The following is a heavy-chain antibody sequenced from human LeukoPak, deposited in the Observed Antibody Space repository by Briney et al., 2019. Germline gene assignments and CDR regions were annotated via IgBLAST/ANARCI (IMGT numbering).Heavy chain of an antibody. J-gene: IGHJ6*03. CDR3: ARDGGKWNDDGYYHYMDV. V-gene: IGHV4-61*02. Sequence: SETLSLTCTVSGGSISSGSYYWSWIRQPAGKGLEWIGRIYTSGSTNYNPSLKSRVTISVDTSKNQFSLKLRSVTAADTAVYYCARDGGKWNDDGYYHYMDVWGKGTTVTISS. CDR1: GGSISSGSYY. D-gene: IGHD1-1*01. CDR2: IYTSGST.